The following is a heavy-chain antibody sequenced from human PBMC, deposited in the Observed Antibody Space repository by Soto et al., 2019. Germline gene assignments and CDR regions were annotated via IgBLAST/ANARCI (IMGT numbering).Heavy chain of an antibody. CDR2: IYYTGRT. J-gene: IGHJ4*02. CDR3: ARAGKSYCGLFDY. V-gene: IGHV4-59*01. Sequence: WTWLRQPPGKGLECFGYIYYTGRTSYNPSLRSRVSMSIDTSKNQFSLKLSSVTAADTAVYFCARAGKSYCGLFDYWGPGTLVTVSS. D-gene: IGHD2-21*01.